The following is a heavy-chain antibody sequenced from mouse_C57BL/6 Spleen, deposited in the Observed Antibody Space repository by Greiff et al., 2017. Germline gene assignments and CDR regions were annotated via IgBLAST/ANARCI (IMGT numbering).Heavy chain of an antibody. Sequence: AASGIDFSRYWMSWVRRAPGKGLEWIGEINPDSSTINYAPSLKDKFIISRDNAKNTLYLQMSKVRSEDTALYYCANWDVSWYFDVLSPGTTVPVSS. CDR3: ANWDVSWYFDV. V-gene: IGHV4-1*01. J-gene: IGHJ1*01. CDR1: GIDFSRYW. D-gene: IGHD4-1*01. CDR2: INPDSSTI.